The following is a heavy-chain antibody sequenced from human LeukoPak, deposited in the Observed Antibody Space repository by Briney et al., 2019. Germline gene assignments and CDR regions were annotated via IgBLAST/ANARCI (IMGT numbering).Heavy chain of an antibody. CDR2: IKEDGSQK. V-gene: IGHV3-7*01. Sequence: SGGSLRLSCVASGFIFSSYGMHWVRQAPGKGLEWVATIKEDGSQKYYVDSVKGRFTISRDNTKNSLYVQMDSLRAEDTAVYYCATEGAVTVRGFDYWGQGTLVTVSS. D-gene: IGHD3-10*02. CDR3: ATEGAVTVRGFDY. CDR1: GFIFSSYG. J-gene: IGHJ4*02.